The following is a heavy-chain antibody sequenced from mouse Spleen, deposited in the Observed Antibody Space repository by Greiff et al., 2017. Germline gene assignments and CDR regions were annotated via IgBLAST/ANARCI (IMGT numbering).Heavy chain of an antibody. CDR2: IWSDGST. CDR3: ARSLYYGGVDY. D-gene: IGHD2-1*01. J-gene: IGHJ4*01. CDR1: GFSLTSYG. Sequence: VKLVESGPGLVAPSQSLSITCTISGFSLTSYGVHWVRQPPGKGLEWLVVIWSDGSTTYNSALKSRLSISKDNSKSQVFLKVNSLQADDTAMYYCARSLYYGGVDYWGQGTSVTVSS. V-gene: IGHV2-6-1*01.